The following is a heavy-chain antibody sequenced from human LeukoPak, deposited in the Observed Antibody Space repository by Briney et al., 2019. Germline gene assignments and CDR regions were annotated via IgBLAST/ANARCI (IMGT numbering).Heavy chain of an antibody. CDR3: AVPIRGYSGYDLDYFDY. D-gene: IGHD5-12*01. CDR2: IDPGDSDT. CDR1: GYSFTSYW. V-gene: IGHV5-51*01. J-gene: IGHJ4*02. Sequence: GGSRQISGEGAGYSFTSYWSGGGRQVPGKGLEGMGIIDPGDSDTRYSPSFQGQVTISADKSISTAYLQWSSLKASDTAMYYCAVPIRGYSGYDLDYFDYWGQGTLVTVSS.